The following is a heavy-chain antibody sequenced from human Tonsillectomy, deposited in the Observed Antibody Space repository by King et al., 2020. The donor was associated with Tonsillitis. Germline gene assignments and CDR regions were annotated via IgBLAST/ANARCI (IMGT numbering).Heavy chain of an antibody. CDR1: GGAFSGYY. D-gene: IGHD3-22*01. Sequence: VQLQQWGAGLLKPSETLSLTCAVYGGAFSGYYWSGIRQPPGKGLEWIGEINHSGSTNYNPSLKSRVTTSVDTSKNQFSLKLSSVTAADTAVYYCASTYDRSGYPTSDAFDIWGQGTMVTVSS. CDR2: INHSGST. V-gene: IGHV4-34*01. CDR3: ASTYDRSGYPTSDAFDI. J-gene: IGHJ3*02.